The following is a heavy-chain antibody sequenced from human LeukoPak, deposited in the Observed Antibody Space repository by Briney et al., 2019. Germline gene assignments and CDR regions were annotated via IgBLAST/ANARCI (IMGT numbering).Heavy chain of an antibody. J-gene: IGHJ4*02. V-gene: IGHV1-24*01. D-gene: IGHD5-18*01. CDR3: AAGNGDTAFFFDY. CDR1: GSTLTKLS. CDR2: FDPDDGET. Sequence: ASVKVSCKVSGSTLTKLSMHWVRQAPGQGLQWMGGFDPDDGETIYAPKFKGRVTLTEDTSTDTAYMELRSLRSEDTALYYCAAGNGDTAFFFDYWGQGTLVTVSS.